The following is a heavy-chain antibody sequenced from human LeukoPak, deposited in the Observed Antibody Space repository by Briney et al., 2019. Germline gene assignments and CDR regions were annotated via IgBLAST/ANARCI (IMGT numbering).Heavy chain of an antibody. J-gene: IGHJ4*02. Sequence: SQTLSLTCAICGDSVSSNSVAWNWIRQSPSRGLEWLGRTYYRSKWKNDYAVSVKSRIIINPDTSKNQFSLQLKSVTPEDSAIYYCARNTGSPFDYWGQGTLVTVSS. CDR1: GDSVSSNSVA. D-gene: IGHD1-26*01. V-gene: IGHV6-1*01. CDR2: TYYRSKWKN. CDR3: ARNTGSPFDY.